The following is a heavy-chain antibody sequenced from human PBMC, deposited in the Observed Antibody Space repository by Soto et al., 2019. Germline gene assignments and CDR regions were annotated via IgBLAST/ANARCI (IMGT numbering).Heavy chain of an antibody. V-gene: IGHV4-30-4*01. J-gene: IGHJ4*02. Sequence: SETLSLTCTGSGGSIRRGGSYWGWIRQPPGKGLEWIGYIYYIGNTYFNPSLKSRVTLSVDTSKNQFSLNLSSVTAADTAVYYCVRYCSTTKCPFDYWGQGTLVTVSS. CDR1: GGSIRRGGSY. CDR3: VRYCSTTKCPFDY. CDR2: IYYIGNT. D-gene: IGHD2-2*01.